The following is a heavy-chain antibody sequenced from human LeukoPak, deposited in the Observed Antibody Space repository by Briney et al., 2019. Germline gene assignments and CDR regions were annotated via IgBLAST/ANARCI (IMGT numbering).Heavy chain of an antibody. D-gene: IGHD6-19*01. CDR1: GVSVNNYY. V-gene: IGHV4-4*07. J-gene: IGHJ3*01. CDR3: ARRVAGPNDAFDV. CDR2: IYSTGST. Sequence: SSETLSLTCSVSGVSVNNYYWNWLRQPAGKGLEWIGRIYSTGSTDYNPSLKSRVTTSVDTSQNQFSLNMSSVTAADTAVYYCARRVAGPNDAFDVWGQGTMVTVSS.